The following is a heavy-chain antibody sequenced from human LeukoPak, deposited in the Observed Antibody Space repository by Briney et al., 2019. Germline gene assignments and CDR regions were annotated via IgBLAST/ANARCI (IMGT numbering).Heavy chain of an antibody. Sequence: ASVKVSCKASGYTFTSYGISWVRQAPGQGLEWMGWISAYNGNTNYAQKLQGRVTITTDESTSTAYMELSSLRSEDTAVYYCARDPRYSGSYFDYWGQGTLVTVSS. CDR1: GYTFTSYG. J-gene: IGHJ4*02. CDR3: ARDPRYSGSYFDY. D-gene: IGHD1-26*01. V-gene: IGHV1-18*01. CDR2: ISAYNGNT.